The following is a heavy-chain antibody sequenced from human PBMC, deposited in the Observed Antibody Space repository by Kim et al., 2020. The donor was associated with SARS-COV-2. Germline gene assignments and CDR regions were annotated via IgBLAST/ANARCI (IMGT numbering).Heavy chain of an antibody. Sequence: GGSLRLSCAASGFTFSSYWMNWVRQAPGKGLEWVANIKQDGNQKYYADSVKGRFTISRDNAKNSLYLQMNSLRAEDTAVYYCARDGDLYSSGKNAFDIWGQGTMVTVSS. CDR1: GFTFSSYW. V-gene: IGHV3-7*01. CDR3: ARDGDLYSSGKNAFDI. J-gene: IGHJ3*02. D-gene: IGHD6-19*01. CDR2: IKQDGNQK.